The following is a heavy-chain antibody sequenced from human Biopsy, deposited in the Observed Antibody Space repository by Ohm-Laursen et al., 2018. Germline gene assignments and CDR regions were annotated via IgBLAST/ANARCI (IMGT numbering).Heavy chain of an antibody. Sequence: SVKVSCNASSYTFTDYNIHWMRQAPGQGLEWLGYINCKTGATNYAQKFQGTVTMTRDTSISTAYLALGSLRSADTAIYYCAKDPLNGHKHFDYWGQGSLVTVSS. CDR3: AKDPLNGHKHFDY. CDR1: SYTFTDYN. D-gene: IGHD2-8*01. CDR2: INCKTGAT. V-gene: IGHV1-2*02. J-gene: IGHJ4*02.